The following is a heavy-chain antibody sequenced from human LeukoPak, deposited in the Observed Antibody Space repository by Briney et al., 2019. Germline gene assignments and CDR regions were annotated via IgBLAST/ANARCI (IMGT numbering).Heavy chain of an antibody. V-gene: IGHV3-74*01. D-gene: IGHD3-3*01. CDR1: GFTFSSYW. Sequence: GGSLRLSCAASGFTFSSYWMHWVRQAPGKGLVWVSRINSDGSSTSYADSVKGRFTISRDNSKNTLYLQMNSPRAEDTAVYYCAKDREIFGVVTNFADYWGQGTLVTVSS. J-gene: IGHJ4*02. CDR2: INSDGSST. CDR3: AKDREIFGVVTNFADY.